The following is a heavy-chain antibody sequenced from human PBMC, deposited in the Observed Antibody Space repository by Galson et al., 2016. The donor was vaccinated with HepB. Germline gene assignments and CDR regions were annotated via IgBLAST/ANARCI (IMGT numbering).Heavy chain of an antibody. CDR1: GFTFSTYA. Sequence: SLRLSCAASGFTFSTYAMSWVRQAPGKGPEWVSVISGDGATTFYADSVKGRFTISRDNSKNTLYLQMNSLRAEDTAVYYCAKGSSWNYYYYGMDVWGKGTRSPSPQ. CDR2: ISGDGATT. CDR3: AKGSSWNYYYYGMDV. J-gene: IGHJ6*04. D-gene: IGHD6-13*01. V-gene: IGHV3-23*01.